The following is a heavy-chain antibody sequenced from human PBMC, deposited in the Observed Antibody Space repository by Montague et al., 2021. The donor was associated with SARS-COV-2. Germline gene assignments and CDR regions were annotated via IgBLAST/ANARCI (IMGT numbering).Heavy chain of an antibody. CDR2: IYYAGNT. D-gene: IGHD3-22*01. CDR3: ARDNEHYYSPNYYYRMDV. J-gene: IGHJ6*02. V-gene: IGHV4-4*02. Sequence: SETLSLTCAVSDGSISGPNWWNWVRQPPGKGLEWIGEIYYAGNTNYNPSLKSRVTISVDMSKNQFSLKLSSVTAADTAVYYCARDNEHYYSPNYYYRMDVWGQGTTVTVSS. CDR1: DGSISGPNW.